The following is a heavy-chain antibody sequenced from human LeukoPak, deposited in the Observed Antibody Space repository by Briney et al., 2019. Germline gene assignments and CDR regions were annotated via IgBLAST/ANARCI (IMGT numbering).Heavy chain of an antibody. V-gene: IGHV1-18*01. CDR2: ISAYNGNT. CDR3: ARAKGLQYPGDY. J-gene: IGHJ4*02. CDR1: GYTFTSYG. D-gene: IGHD4-11*01. Sequence: ASVTVSCTASGYTFTSYGISWVRQAPGQGLEWMGWISAYNGNTNYAQKLQGRVTMTTDTSTSTAYMELRSLRSDDTAVYYCARAKGLQYPGDYWGQGTLVTVSS.